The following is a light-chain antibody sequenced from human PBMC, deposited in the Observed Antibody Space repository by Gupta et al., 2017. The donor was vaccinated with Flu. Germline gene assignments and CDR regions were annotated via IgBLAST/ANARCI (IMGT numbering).Light chain of an antibody. Sequence: CKSSPNILYNTNNKNYFGWYQQRPRQPPKLLICAATTPAAGVPDRSSGSGSATDFTLTISSLPDEDVADYYCQQNDTPPFTFGPGTKVDIK. CDR3: QQNDTPPFT. CDR2: AAT. CDR1: PNILYNTNNKNY. J-gene: IGKJ3*01. V-gene: IGKV4-1*01.